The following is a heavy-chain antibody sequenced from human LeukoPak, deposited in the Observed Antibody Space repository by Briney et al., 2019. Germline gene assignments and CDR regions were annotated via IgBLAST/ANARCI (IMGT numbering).Heavy chain of an antibody. V-gene: IGHV1-69*04. CDR1: GGTFSSYA. J-gene: IGHJ4*02. CDR2: IIPILGIA. CDR3: ARDDPSFGY. Sequence: ASVKVSCKASGGTFSSYAISWVRQAPGQGLEWMGRIIPILGIANYAQKFQGRLTITADKSTSTAYMELSSLRSEDTAVYSCARDDPSFGYWGQGTLVTVSS.